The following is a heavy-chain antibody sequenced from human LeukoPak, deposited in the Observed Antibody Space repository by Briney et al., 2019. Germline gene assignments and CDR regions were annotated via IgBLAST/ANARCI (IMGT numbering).Heavy chain of an antibody. CDR1: PFSPTPSGVG. Sequence: SGPTLVNPTQTLTLTCTFSPFSPTPSGVGVGWIRQPPGKALEWLALIYWDEDKRYSPSLKRRLTITKATSKNHMVLTMTNMDPVDTATYYCAHFKYNYGPAYFDYWGQGTLVTVSS. CDR3: AHFKYNYGPAYFDY. J-gene: IGHJ4*02. CDR2: IYWDEDK. V-gene: IGHV2-5*02. D-gene: IGHD5-18*01.